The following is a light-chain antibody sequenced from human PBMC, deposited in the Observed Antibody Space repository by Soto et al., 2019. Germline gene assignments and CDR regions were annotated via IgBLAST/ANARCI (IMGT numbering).Light chain of an antibody. J-gene: IGLJ2*01. Sequence: QSVLTQPPSVSAAPGQRVAISCSGSTSNIGNNYVSWYQQLPGTAPKLLIYDNNKRPSGISDRFSGSKSGTSATLGITGLQTGDEADYYCGSWDSRLYVVVFGGGTKLTVL. V-gene: IGLV1-51*01. CDR3: GSWDSRLYVVV. CDR1: TSNIGNNY. CDR2: DNN.